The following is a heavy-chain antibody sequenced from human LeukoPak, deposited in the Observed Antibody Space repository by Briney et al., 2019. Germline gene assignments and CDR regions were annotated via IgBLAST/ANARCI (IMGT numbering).Heavy chain of an antibody. Sequence: GGSLRLSCVVSGFSVRTTYMSWVRQAPGKGLEWVSVLYTGGGTDHADSVKGRFTISRDNSKNTLSLQMNSLRAEDTAIYYCTRSGYRHPYHFDSWGQGILVTVSS. CDR3: TRSGYRHPYHFDS. CDR1: GFSVRTTY. CDR2: LYTGGGT. V-gene: IGHV3-53*01. D-gene: IGHD3-22*01. J-gene: IGHJ4*02.